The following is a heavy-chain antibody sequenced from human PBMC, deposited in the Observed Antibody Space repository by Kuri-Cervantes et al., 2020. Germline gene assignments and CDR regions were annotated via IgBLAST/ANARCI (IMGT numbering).Heavy chain of an antibody. J-gene: IGHJ6*02. CDR2: IIPIFGTA. V-gene: IGHV1-69*13. CDR3: ARDWRKGIAAAGTSRGGMDV. CDR1: GGTFSSYA. D-gene: IGHD6-13*01. Sequence: SVKVSCKASGGTFSSYAISWVRQAPGQGLEWMGGIIPIFGTANYAQKFQGRVTITADESTSTAYMGLSSLRSEDTAVYYCARDWRKGIAAAGTSRGGMDVWGQGTTVTVSS.